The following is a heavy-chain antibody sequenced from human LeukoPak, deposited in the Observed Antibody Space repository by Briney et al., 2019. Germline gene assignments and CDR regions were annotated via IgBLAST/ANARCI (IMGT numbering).Heavy chain of an antibody. CDR3: ARDPYSSSARPYYYYRDV. J-gene: IGHJ6*03. CDR1: GGSISSGDYY. CDR2: IYYSGST. V-gene: IGHV4-30-4*08. Sequence: PSQTLSLTCTVSGGSISSGDYYWSWIRQPPGKGLEWIGYIYYSGSTYYNPSLKIRVTISVDTSKNQFSLKLSSVTAADTAVYYCARDPYSSSARPYYYYRDVWGKGTTVTVSS. D-gene: IGHD6-6*01.